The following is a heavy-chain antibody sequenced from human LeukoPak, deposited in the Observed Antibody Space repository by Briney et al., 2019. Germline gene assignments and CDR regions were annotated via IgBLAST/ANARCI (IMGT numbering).Heavy chain of an antibody. D-gene: IGHD3-10*01. V-gene: IGHV1-69*01. Sequence: SVKVSCKASGGTYSSYAISWVRQAPGQGLEWMGGIIPIFGTANYAQKFQGRVTITADESTSTAYMELSSLRSEDTAVYYCARGRALLWFGESRGNAFDIWGQGTMVTVSS. CDR1: GGTYSSYA. CDR3: ARGRALLWFGESRGNAFDI. J-gene: IGHJ3*02. CDR2: IIPIFGTA.